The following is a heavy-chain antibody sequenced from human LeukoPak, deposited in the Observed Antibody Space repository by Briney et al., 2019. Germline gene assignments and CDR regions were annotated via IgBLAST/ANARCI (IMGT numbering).Heavy chain of an antibody. Sequence: SETLSLTCTVSGGSISGYYWRWIRQSPGKGLEWIGYIYYTGITAYNPSLGSRVTISVDRSNNQFSLRLTSVTAADTAVYCCARLHSSRAEEFDPWGQGTLVTVSS. CDR2: IYYTGIT. CDR1: GGSISGYY. CDR3: ARLHSSRAEEFDP. V-gene: IGHV4-59*01. J-gene: IGHJ5*02.